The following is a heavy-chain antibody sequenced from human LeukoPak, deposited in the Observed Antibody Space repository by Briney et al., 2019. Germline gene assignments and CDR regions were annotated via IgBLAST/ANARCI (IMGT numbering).Heavy chain of an antibody. CDR3: ARGTQLLWFGGGPDDAFDI. V-gene: IGHV4-34*01. Sequence: SETLSLTCAVYGGSFSGYYWSWIRQPPGKGLEWIGEINHSGSTNYNPSLKSRVTISVDTSKNQFSLKLSSVTAADTAVYYCARGTQLLWFGGGPDDAFDIWGQGTMVTVSS. CDR2: INHSGST. D-gene: IGHD3-10*01. J-gene: IGHJ3*02. CDR1: GGSFSGYY.